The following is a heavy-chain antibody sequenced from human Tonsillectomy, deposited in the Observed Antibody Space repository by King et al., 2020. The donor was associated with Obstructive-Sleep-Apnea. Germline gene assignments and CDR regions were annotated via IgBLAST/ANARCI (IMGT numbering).Heavy chain of an antibody. CDR3: ARDLSASGYYDSSGYYPFDY. D-gene: IGHD3-22*01. CDR1: GYTFTSYG. V-gene: IGHV1-18*01. J-gene: IGHJ4*02. Sequence: QLVQSGAEVKKPGASVKVSCKASGYTFTSYGISWVRQAPGQGLEWMGWISANNGNTKYVQKRQGRVTMTTDTSTSTAYMELRSLRSDDTAVYYCARDLSASGYYDSSGYYPFDYWGQGTLVTVSS. CDR2: ISANNGNT.